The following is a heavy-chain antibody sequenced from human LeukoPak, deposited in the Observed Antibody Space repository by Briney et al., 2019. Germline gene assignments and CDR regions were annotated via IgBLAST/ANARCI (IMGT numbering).Heavy chain of an antibody. CDR1: GFTFSSYG. Sequence: GGSLRLSCAASGFTFSSYGMHWVRQAPGKGLEWVAVIWYDGSNKYYADSVKGRFTISRDNSKNTLYLQMNSLRAEDTAVYYCTRSGYYPYYYYYYMDVWGKGTTVTVSS. J-gene: IGHJ6*03. V-gene: IGHV3-33*01. CDR3: TRSGYYPYYYYYYMDV. CDR2: IWYDGSNK. D-gene: IGHD3-22*01.